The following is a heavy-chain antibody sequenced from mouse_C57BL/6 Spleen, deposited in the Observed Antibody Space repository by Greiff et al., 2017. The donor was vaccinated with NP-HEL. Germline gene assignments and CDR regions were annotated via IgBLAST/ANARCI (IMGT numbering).Heavy chain of an antibody. J-gene: IGHJ2*01. D-gene: IGHD2-2*01. CDR3: ARSPYGYDPYYFDY. V-gene: IGHV1-55*01. CDR2: IYPGSGST. Sequence: VQLQQPGAELVKPGASVKMSCKASGYTFTSYWITWVKQRPGQGLEWIGDIYPGSGSTNYNEKFKSKATLTVDTSSSTAYMQLSSLTSEDSAVYYCARSPYGYDPYYFDYWGQGTTLTVSS. CDR1: GYTFTSYW.